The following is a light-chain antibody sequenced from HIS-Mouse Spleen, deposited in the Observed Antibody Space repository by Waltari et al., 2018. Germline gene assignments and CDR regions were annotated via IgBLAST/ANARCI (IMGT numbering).Light chain of an antibody. CDR1: SSDVGSYNI. Sequence: QSALTQPASVSGSPGQSITISCTGTSSDVGSYNIVSWYQQHPGKAPKLMIYEGSKRPSGVSNRFSGSKSGNTASLTISGLQAEDEADYYCCSYAGSSTFEVFGGGTKLTVL. CDR3: CSYAGSSTFEV. J-gene: IGLJ3*02. CDR2: EGS. V-gene: IGLV2-23*03.